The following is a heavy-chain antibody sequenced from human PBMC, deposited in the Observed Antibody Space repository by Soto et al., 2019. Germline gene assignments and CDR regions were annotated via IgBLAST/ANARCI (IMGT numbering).Heavy chain of an antibody. V-gene: IGHV3-23*01. D-gene: IGHD3-16*01. J-gene: IGHJ4*02. CDR1: GFTFSSYA. CDR2: ISGSAGST. Sequence: VQLLESGGGLVQPGGSLRLSCAASGFTFSSYAMSWVRQAPGKGLEWVSAISGSAGSTYYADSVKGRFTISRDNSKNTLYLQVNRLSAEDTAVFYCTKDLWPYLPAGGEFDSWGQGTLVTVSS. CDR3: TKDLWPYLPAGGEFDS.